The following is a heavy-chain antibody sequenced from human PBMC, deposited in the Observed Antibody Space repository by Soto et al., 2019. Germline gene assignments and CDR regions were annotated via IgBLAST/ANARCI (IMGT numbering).Heavy chain of an antibody. Sequence: GEALTITWKRSGYRFTSYWNGWVRQMPGKEQKAVGTTYPGCFYTKYSPFLQVQVTMSADKSISTAYLQWSSLKDSDTAMYYCATHEFPLGYCSTGVCCKSFDYWDQGPLGTVST. V-gene: IGHV5-51*01. CDR2: TYPGCFYT. D-gene: IGHD2-8*01. J-gene: IGHJ4*02. CDR1: GYRFTSYW. CDR3: ATHEFPLGYCSTGVCCKSFDY.